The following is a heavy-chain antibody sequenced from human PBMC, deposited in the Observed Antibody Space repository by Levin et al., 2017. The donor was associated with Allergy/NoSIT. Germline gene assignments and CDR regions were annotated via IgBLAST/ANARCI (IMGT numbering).Heavy chain of an antibody. CDR1: GGSIRGRSYY. Sequence: SQTLSLTCIVSGGSIRGRSYYWGWIRQPPGKGLEWIGSIYYSGTTYYTPSLRSRATISVDTSKKQSFLKLSSVTAAYAAVYYCAVGSGAYGEGDCNFDYWGQGSQVTVSS. D-gene: IGHD4-17*01. V-gene: IGHV4-39*07. CDR3: AVGSGAYGEGDCNFDY. CDR2: IYYSGTT. J-gene: IGHJ4*02.